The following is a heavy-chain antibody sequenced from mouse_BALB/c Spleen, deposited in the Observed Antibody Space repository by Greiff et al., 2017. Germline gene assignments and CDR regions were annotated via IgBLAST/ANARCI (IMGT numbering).Heavy chain of an antibody. J-gene: IGHJ4*01. CDR1: GFNIKDYY. CDR3: NAWGSSHYYAMDY. CDR2: IDPENGDT. D-gene: IGHD1-1*01. V-gene: IGHV14-4*02. Sequence: VQLKESGAELVRSGASVKLSCTASGFNIKDYYMHWVKQRPEQGLEWIGWIDPENGDTEYAPKFQGKATMTADTSSNTAYLQPSSLTSEDTAVYYGNAWGSSHYYAMDYWGQGTSVTVSS.